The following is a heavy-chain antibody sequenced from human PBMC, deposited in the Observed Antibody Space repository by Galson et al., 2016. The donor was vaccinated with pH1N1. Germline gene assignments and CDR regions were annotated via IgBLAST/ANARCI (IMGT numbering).Heavy chain of an antibody. V-gene: IGHV4-59*01. CDR3: ATSSYGDYVGWFDP. J-gene: IGHJ5*02. CDR2: ISYSGST. D-gene: IGHD4-17*01. CDR1: GGSISSYD. Sequence: ETLSLTCTVSGGSISSYDWSWIRQPPGKGLEWIGYISYSGSTNYNPSLESRVTISVDTSKNQFSLKLSSVTAADTAVYYCATSSYGDYVGWFDPWGQGTLVTVSS.